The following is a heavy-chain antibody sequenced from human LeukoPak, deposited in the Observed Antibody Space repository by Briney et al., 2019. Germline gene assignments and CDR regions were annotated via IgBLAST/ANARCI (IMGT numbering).Heavy chain of an antibody. Sequence: GGSLRLSCAASGFTLSSYSMNWVRQAPGKGLEWVSSISGSSGYVFYADSMKGRFTVSIDNSKNSLYLQMNTLRAEDTAVYYCARFPEGTWSIDFWGQGALVSVSS. D-gene: IGHD1-1*01. CDR1: GFTLSSYS. V-gene: IGHV3-21*01. J-gene: IGHJ4*02. CDR3: ARFPEGTWSIDF. CDR2: ISGSSGYV.